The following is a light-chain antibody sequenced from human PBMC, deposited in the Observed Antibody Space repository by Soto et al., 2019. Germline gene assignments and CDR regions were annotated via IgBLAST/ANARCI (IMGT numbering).Light chain of an antibody. Sequence: QSVLTQPASVSGSPGQSITISCTGISNDVGTYNHVSWYQHHPGKAPKLIIYEASKRPSGVPNRFSGSKSGNTASLTISGLHAEDEADYYCCSYGRSVVFGGGTKLTVL. CDR2: EAS. V-gene: IGLV2-23*01. J-gene: IGLJ2*01. CDR3: CSYGRSVV. CDR1: SNDVGTYNH.